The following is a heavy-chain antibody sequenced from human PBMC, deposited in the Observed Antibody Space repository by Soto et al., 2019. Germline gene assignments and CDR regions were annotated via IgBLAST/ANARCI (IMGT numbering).Heavy chain of an antibody. CDR3: AKGSSGYSYGYPRYYYYYGMDV. D-gene: IGHD5-18*01. CDR2: ICSGGST. CDR1: GFTVSSNY. V-gene: IGHV3-53*01. J-gene: IGHJ6*02. Sequence: PGGSLRLSCAASGFTVSSNYMSWVRQAPGKGLEWVSVICSGGSTYYADSVKGRFTITRDNSKNTLYLQMNSLRAEDTAVYYFAKGSSGYSYGYPRYYYYYGMDVWGQGTTVTVSS.